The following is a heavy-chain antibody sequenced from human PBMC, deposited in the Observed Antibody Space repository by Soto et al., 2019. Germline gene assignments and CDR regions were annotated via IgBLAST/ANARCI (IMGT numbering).Heavy chain of an antibody. J-gene: IGHJ4*02. CDR3: ARDRGIYGSGSSYFDY. CDR2: IYHSGST. V-gene: IGHV4-4*02. CDR1: GGSISSSNW. D-gene: IGHD3-10*01. Sequence: QVQLQESGPGLVKPSGTLSLTCAVSGGSISSSNWWSWVRQPPGKGLEWIGEIYHSGSTNYNPSLMSRVTISVDKSKNQFSLKLSSVTAADTAVYYCARDRGIYGSGSSYFDYWGQGTLVTVSS.